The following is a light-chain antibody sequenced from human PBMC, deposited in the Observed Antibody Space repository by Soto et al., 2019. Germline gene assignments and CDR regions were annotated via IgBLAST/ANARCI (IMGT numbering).Light chain of an antibody. CDR1: QSISSN. J-gene: IGKJ1*01. V-gene: IGKV3-15*01. Sequence: EIVMTQSPATLSVSPGERATLSCRASQSISSNLAWYQLKPGQAPRLLIRGASIRATGIPARFSGSGSGTEFTLTISNLQSEDFAVYYCQQYSNWPPWTFGQGTKVEI. CDR3: QQYSNWPPWT. CDR2: GAS.